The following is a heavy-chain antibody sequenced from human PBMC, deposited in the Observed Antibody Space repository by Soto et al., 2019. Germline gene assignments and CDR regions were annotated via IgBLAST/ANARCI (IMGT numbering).Heavy chain of an antibody. V-gene: IGHV1-24*01. D-gene: IGHD3-10*01. CDR1: GYTLTELS. CDR2: FDPEDGET. Sequence: GASVKVSCKVSGYTLTELSMHWVRQAPGKGLEWMGGFDPEDGETIYAQKFQGRVTMTEDTSTDTAYMELSSLRSEDTAVYYCATDGSGSYYVQKYYYGMDVWGQGTTVTVSS. CDR3: ATDGSGSYYVQKYYYGMDV. J-gene: IGHJ6*02.